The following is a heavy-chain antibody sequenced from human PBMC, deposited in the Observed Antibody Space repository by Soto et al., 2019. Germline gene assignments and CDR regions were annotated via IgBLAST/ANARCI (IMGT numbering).Heavy chain of an antibody. CDR3: ARDMTPSMIVVVLTAAPRYYYGMDV. V-gene: IGHV1-69*13. CDR1: GGTFSSYA. D-gene: IGHD3-22*01. CDR2: IIPIFGTA. J-gene: IGHJ6*02. Sequence: SVKVSCKASGGTFSSYAISWVRQAPGQGLEWMGGIIPIFGTANYAQKFQGRVTITADESTSTAYMELSSLRSEDTAVYYCARDMTPSMIVVVLTAAPRYYYGMDVWGQGTTVTVSS.